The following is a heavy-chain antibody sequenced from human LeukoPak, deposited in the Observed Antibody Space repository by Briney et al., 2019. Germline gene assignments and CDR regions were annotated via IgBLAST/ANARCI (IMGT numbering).Heavy chain of an antibody. CDR1: GYTFTSYD. CDR3: ARGRGVATKRDWFDP. V-gene: IGHV1-8*01. Sequence: ASVKVSCKASGYTFTSYDINWVRQATGQGLEWMGWMNPNSGNTGYAQKFQGRVTMTRNTSISTAYMELSSLRSEDTAVHYCARGRGVATKRDWFDPWGQGTLVTVSS. J-gene: IGHJ5*02. CDR2: MNPNSGNT. D-gene: IGHD5-12*01.